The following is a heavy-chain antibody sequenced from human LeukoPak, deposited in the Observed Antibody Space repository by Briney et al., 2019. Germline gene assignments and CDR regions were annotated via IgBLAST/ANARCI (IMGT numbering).Heavy chain of an antibody. J-gene: IGHJ5*02. D-gene: IGHD3-22*01. Sequence: SETLSLTCTVSGGSISSSSYYWGWIRQPPGKGLEWIGSIYYSGSTYYNPSLKSRVTISVDTSKNQFSLKLSSVTAADTAVYYCARGQVVIFGWFDPWGQGTLVTVSS. CDR2: IYYSGST. CDR3: ARGQVVIFGWFDP. CDR1: GGSISSSSYY. V-gene: IGHV4-39*01.